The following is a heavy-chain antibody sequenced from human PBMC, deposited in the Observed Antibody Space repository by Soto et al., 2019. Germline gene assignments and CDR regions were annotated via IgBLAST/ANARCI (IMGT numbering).Heavy chain of an antibody. D-gene: IGHD6-13*01. J-gene: IGHJ3*02. Sequence: LRLSCAASGFTFSSYEMNWVRQAPGKGLEWVSYISSSGSTIYYADSVKGRFTISRDNAKNSLYLQMNSLRAEDTAVYYCAKPGVFGRGSSSWYSAFDIWGQGTMVTVSS. CDR3: AKPGVFGRGSSSWYSAFDI. CDR2: ISSSGSTI. V-gene: IGHV3-48*03. CDR1: GFTFSSYE.